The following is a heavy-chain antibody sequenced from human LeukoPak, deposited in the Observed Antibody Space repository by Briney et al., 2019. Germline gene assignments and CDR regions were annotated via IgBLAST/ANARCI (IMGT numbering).Heavy chain of an antibody. V-gene: IGHV4-59*08. D-gene: IGHD2-2*01. CDR1: AGSTRGYY. Sequence: SETLSLTCIVSAGSTRGYYWSWIRQPPGKGLEWIGYIYYSGSTKYNPSLKSRVTISVDTSERQFSLKLSSVTAADTAAYYCASGMPLGHAFDIWGQGTMVTVSS. CDR3: ASGMPLGHAFDI. J-gene: IGHJ3*02. CDR2: IYYSGST.